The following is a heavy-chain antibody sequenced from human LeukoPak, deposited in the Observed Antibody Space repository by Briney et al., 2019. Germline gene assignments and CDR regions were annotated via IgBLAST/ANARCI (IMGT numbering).Heavy chain of an antibody. CDR3: AKDKALRVTTDAFDI. CDR2: ISWNSGSI. V-gene: IGHV3-9*01. J-gene: IGHJ3*02. CDR1: GFTVSSNY. D-gene: IGHD3-3*01. Sequence: GGSLRLSCAASGFTVSSNYMSWVRQAPGKGLEWVSGISWNSGSIGYADSVKGRFTISRDSAKNSLYLQMNSLRAEDTALYYCAKDKALRVTTDAFDIWGQGTMVTVSS.